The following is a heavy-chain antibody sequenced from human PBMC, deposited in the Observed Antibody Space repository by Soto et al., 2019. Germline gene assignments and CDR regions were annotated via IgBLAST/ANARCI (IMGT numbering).Heavy chain of an antibody. J-gene: IGHJ4*02. CDR1: GASITFGGYS. D-gene: IGHD1-26*01. Sequence: SETLSLTCTVSGASITFGGYSWSWIRQTPGKGLEWIGYINHLETTFYNPSFESRLTLSIDRAKNQFSLKLHSMSAADRAVYFCARGGGSDFFDYWGQGILVTVSS. V-gene: IGHV4-30-2*01. CDR3: ARGGGSDFFDY. CDR2: INHLETT.